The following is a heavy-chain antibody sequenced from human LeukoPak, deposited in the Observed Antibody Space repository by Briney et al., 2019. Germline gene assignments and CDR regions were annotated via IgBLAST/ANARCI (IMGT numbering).Heavy chain of an antibody. J-gene: IGHJ4*02. D-gene: IGHD2-2*01. CDR3: ARAEDIVVVPAAITPPDY. CDR2: IFPGDSDT. Sequence: GESMKISCKGSGYSFTSYWIGWVRQLPRKGLEWMGIIFPGDSDTRYSPSFQGQVTISADKSISTAYLQWSSLKASDTTMYYCARAEDIVVVPAAITPPDYWGQGTLVTVSS. V-gene: IGHV5-51*01. CDR1: GYSFTSYW.